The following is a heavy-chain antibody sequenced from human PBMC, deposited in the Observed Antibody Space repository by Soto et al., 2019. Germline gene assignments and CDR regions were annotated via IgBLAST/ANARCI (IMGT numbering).Heavy chain of an antibody. Sequence: PSETLSLTCTVSGGSISSSSYYRGWIRQPPGKGLEWIGSIYYSGSTYYNPSLKSRVTISVDTSKNQFSLKLSSVTAADTAVYYCASSYDILTGSDYWGQGTLVTVSS. CDR1: GGSISSSSYY. CDR2: IYYSGST. CDR3: ASSYDILTGSDY. J-gene: IGHJ4*02. D-gene: IGHD3-9*01. V-gene: IGHV4-39*01.